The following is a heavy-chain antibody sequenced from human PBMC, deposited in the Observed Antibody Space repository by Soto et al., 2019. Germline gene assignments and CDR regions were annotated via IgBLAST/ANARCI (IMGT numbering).Heavy chain of an antibody. CDR2: IIPIVGSA. Sequence: QVQLVQSGAEVKKPGSSVKVSCKASGGTFSSYAISWVRQAPGQGLEWMGGIIPIVGSANYAQKFQGRVTITADESTNTAYMELSSLRSEDTAVYYCARSQGSSTSLEIYYYYYYGMDVWGQGTTVTVSS. V-gene: IGHV1-69*01. CDR3: ARSQGSSTSLEIYYYYYYGMDV. D-gene: IGHD2-2*01. J-gene: IGHJ6*02. CDR1: GGTFSSYA.